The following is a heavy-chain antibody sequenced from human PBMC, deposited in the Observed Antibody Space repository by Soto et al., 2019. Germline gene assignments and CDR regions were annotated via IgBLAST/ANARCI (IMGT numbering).Heavy chain of an antibody. CDR1: GFTFSSYG. CDR2: IWYDGSNK. V-gene: IGHV3-33*01. CDR3: AGGLRYSSGWYFDY. Sequence: GGSLRLSCAASGFTFSSYGMHWVRQAPGKGLEWVAVIWYDGSNKYYADSVKGRFTISRDNSKNTLYLQMNSLRAEDTAVYYCAGGLRYSSGWYFDYWGQGTLVTVSS. J-gene: IGHJ4*02. D-gene: IGHD6-19*01.